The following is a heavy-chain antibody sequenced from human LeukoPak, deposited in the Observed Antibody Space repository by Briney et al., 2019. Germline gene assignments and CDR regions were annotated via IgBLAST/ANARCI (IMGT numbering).Heavy chain of an antibody. CDR1: GGSFSGYH. Sequence: SETLSLTCAVYGGSFSGYHWSWIRQPPGKGLEWIGEINHSGSTNYNPSLKSRVTISVDTSKNQFSLKLSSVTAADTAVYYCARGSSSSGYFDYWGQGTLVNVSS. CDR2: INHSGST. V-gene: IGHV4-34*01. CDR3: ARGSSSSGYFDY. J-gene: IGHJ4*02. D-gene: IGHD6-6*01.